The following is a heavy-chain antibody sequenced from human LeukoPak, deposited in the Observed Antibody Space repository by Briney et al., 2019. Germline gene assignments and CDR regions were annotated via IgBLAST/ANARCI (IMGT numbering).Heavy chain of an antibody. CDR2: INPSGGST. CDR1: GYTFTSYY. Sequence: ASVKVSCKASGYTFTSYYMHWVRQAPRQGLEWMGIINPSGGSTSYTQKFQGRVTMNRDTSTSTVYMELSSLRSEDTAVYYCARGRGDRRIDYWGQGTLVTVSS. CDR3: ARGRGDRRIDY. D-gene: IGHD1-14*01. J-gene: IGHJ4*02. V-gene: IGHV1-46*01.